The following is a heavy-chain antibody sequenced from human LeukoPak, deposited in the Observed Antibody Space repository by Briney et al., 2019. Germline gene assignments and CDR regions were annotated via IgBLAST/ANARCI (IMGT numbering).Heavy chain of an antibody. V-gene: IGHV4-31*03. Sequence: SETLSLTCTVSGGSISSGGYYWSWLRQHPGKGLEWIGYIYYSGSTYYNPSLKSRVTISVDTSKNRFSLKLSSVTAADTAVYYCARVLLGYCSGGSCYSDWFDPWGQGTLVTVSS. CDR2: IYYSGST. CDR3: ARVLLGYCSGGSCYSDWFDP. J-gene: IGHJ5*02. CDR1: GGSISSGGYY. D-gene: IGHD2-15*01.